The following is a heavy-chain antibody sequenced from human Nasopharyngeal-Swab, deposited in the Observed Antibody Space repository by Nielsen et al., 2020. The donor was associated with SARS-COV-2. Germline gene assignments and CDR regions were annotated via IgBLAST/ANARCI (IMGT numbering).Heavy chain of an antibody. CDR1: GFTFSSYS. Sequence: GGSLRLSCAASGFTFSSYSMNWVRQAPGKGLEWVSYISSSSSTIYYADSVKGRFTISRDNAKNSLYLQMNSLRAEDTAVYYCAREEELGTAYYFDYWGQGTLVTVSS. CDR2: ISSSSSTI. D-gene: IGHD1-14*01. V-gene: IGHV3-48*01. J-gene: IGHJ4*02. CDR3: AREEELGTAYYFDY.